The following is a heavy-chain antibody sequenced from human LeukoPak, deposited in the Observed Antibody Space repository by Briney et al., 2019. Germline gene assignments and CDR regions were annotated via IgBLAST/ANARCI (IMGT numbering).Heavy chain of an antibody. CDR3: ARHRFASAVILDY. V-gene: IGHV4-59*08. J-gene: IGHJ4*02. Sequence: SETLSLTCSVSGGAVTSFYWSWIRQSPGKGLEWIAYFYYSGITKYNPSLKSRVTMSGDTSKNKLSLKLRSVTAADTAMYYCARHRFASAVILDYWGQGDPVTVSS. CDR2: FYYSGIT. CDR1: GGAVTSFY. D-gene: IGHD2-21*02.